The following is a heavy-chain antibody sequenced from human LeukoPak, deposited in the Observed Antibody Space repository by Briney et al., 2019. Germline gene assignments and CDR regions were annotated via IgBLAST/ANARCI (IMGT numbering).Heavy chain of an antibody. J-gene: IGHJ4*02. CDR2: IYSGGST. CDR3: ARETGWELLGRYFDY. V-gene: IGHV3-66*01. Sequence: GGSLRLSCAASGFTVSSNYMSWVRQAPGKGLERVSDIYSGGSTYYADSVKGRFTISRDNSKNTLYLQMNSLSAEDTAVYYCARETGWELLGRYFDYWGQGTLVTVSS. CDR1: GFTVSSNY. D-gene: IGHD1-26*01.